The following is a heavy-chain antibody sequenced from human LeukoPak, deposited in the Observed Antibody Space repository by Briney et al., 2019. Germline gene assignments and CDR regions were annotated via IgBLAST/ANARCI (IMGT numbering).Heavy chain of an antibody. CDR3: ARDSGYCSGGSCPLGMDV. D-gene: IGHD2-15*01. CDR1: DYIFTSYG. V-gene: IGHV1-18*01. Sequence: ASVKVSCKASDYIFTSYGINWVRQAPGQGLEWMGWISAYNGNTNYPQKLQGRVTMTTDTSTTTAYMELRSLRSDDTAVYYCARDSGYCSGGSCPLGMDVWGQGTTVTVSS. J-gene: IGHJ6*02. CDR2: ISAYNGNT.